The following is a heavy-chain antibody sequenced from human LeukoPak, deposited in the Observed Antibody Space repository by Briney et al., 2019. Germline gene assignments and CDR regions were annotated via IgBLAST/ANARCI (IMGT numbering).Heavy chain of an antibody. CDR1: GGSISSYY. Sequence: SETLSLTCTVSGGSISSYYWSWIRQPPGKGLEWIGYIYYSGSTNYNPSLKSRVTISVDTSKNQFSLKLSSVTAADTAVYYCAREYYYGSGSYSYWGQGTLVTVSS. D-gene: IGHD3-10*01. J-gene: IGHJ4*02. CDR3: AREYYYGSGSYSY. CDR2: IYYSGST. V-gene: IGHV4-4*08.